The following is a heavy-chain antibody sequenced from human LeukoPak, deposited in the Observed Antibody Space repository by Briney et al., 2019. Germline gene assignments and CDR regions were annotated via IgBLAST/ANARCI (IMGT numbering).Heavy chain of an antibody. V-gene: IGHV4-39*07. CDR2: ISYSGST. D-gene: IGHD5-24*01. CDR3: ARDQGMATIGPFDY. Sequence: SETLSLTCTVSGGSISSSSYYWGWIRQPPGKGLEWIGSISYSGSTYYNPSLKSRVTISVDTSKNQFSLKLSSVTAADTAVYYCARDQGMATIGPFDYWGQGTLVTVSS. J-gene: IGHJ4*02. CDR1: GGSISSSSYY.